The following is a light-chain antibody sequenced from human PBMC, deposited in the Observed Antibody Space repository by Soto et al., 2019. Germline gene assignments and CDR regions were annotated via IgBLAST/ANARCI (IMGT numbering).Light chain of an antibody. V-gene: IGKV3-20*01. CDR1: QSVSSSY. CDR3: QQYGSSPCT. CDR2: GAS. Sequence: EIVLTQSPGTLSLSPGERATLSCRASQSVSSSYLAWYRQKPGQAPSLLIYGASSRATGIPDRVSGSGSGTDFTLTISRLEPEDFAVYYCQQYGSSPCTFGQGNKLEIK. J-gene: IGKJ2*02.